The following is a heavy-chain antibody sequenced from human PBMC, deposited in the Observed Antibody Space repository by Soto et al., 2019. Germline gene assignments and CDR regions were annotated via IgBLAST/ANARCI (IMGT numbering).Heavy chain of an antibody. CDR1: GYTFTGYY. D-gene: IGHD4-17*01. Sequence: QVQLVQSGAEVKKPGASVKVSCKASGYTFTGYYMHWVRQAPGQGLEWMGWINPNSGGTNYAQKFQGWVAMAKDTSISTAYMELSRLRSDDTAVYYCARGLHDYGNYPPFAEYFQHWGQGTLVTVSS. J-gene: IGHJ1*01. CDR2: INPNSGGT. V-gene: IGHV1-2*04. CDR3: ARGLHDYGNYPPFAEYFQH.